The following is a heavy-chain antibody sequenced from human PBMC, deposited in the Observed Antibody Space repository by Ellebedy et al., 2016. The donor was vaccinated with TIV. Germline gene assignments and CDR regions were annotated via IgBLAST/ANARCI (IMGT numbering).Heavy chain of an antibody. CDR2: IKQDGGEK. CDR3: ARKVPAPTTVPPNWYFDL. J-gene: IGHJ2*01. D-gene: IGHD4-17*01. CDR1: GFTFSNYC. V-gene: IGHV3-7*01. Sequence: PGGSLRLSCAASGFTFSNYCMSWVRQAPGKGLEWVANIKQDGGEKNYVDSVKGRFTISRDNAKSSLYLQMTSLRAEDTAVYYCARKVPAPTTVPPNWYFDLWGRGTLVTVSS.